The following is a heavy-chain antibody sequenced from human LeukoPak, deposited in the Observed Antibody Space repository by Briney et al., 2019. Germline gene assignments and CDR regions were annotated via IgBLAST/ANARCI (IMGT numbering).Heavy chain of an antibody. CDR3: ARSKGSGSYFYSYYYGMDV. CDR2: IYPGDSDT. Sequence: GESLKISCKGSGYSFTSYWIGWVRQMPGKGLAWMGIIYPGDSDTRYSPSFQGQVTISADKSISTAYLQWSSLKASDTAMCYCARSKGSGSYFYSYYYGMDVWGQGTTVTVSS. J-gene: IGHJ6*02. D-gene: IGHD1-26*01. CDR1: GYSFTSYW. V-gene: IGHV5-51*01.